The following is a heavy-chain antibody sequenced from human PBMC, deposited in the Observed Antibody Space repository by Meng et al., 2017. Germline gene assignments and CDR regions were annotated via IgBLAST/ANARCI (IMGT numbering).Heavy chain of an antibody. D-gene: IGHD6-13*01. CDR3: ARDPSYSSSWYGSNVDYFDY. Sequence: QVRLGQVGAEVKKPGASVKVSCKASGYTFTGYYMHWVRQAPGQGLEWMGRINPNSGGTNYAQKFQGRVTMTRDTSISTAYMELSRLRSDDTAVYYCARDPSYSSSWYGSNVDYFDYWGQGTLVTVSS. CDR2: INPNSGGT. J-gene: IGHJ4*02. V-gene: IGHV1-2*06. CDR1: GYTFTGYY.